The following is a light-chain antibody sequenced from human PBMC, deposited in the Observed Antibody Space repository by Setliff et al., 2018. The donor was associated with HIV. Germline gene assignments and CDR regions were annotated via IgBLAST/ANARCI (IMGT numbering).Light chain of an antibody. Sequence: QSVLTQPRPVSGSPGQSVTISCTKTSSDVGDYNFVSWYQQHPDKAPKLMIYDVSKRPSGVPDRFSGSKSGNTASLTISGLQAEDEADYHCCSYAGNSYVFGTGTKVTVL. CDR2: DVS. CDR1: SSDVGDYNF. J-gene: IGLJ1*01. CDR3: CSYAGNSYV. V-gene: IGLV2-11*01.